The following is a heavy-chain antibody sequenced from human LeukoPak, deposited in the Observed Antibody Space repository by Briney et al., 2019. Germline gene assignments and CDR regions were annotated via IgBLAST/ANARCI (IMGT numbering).Heavy chain of an antibody. V-gene: IGHV4-34*01. D-gene: IGHD4-23*01. Sequence: NPSETLSLTCAVYGGSFSGYYWSWIRQPPGKGLEWIGSIYYSGNTDYNPSLKSRVTISVDTSKNQFSLKLSSVTAADTAVYYCARTGGNLLAPTDAFDIWGQGTMVTVSS. CDR2: IYYSGNT. CDR3: ARTGGNLLAPTDAFDI. CDR1: GGSFSGYY. J-gene: IGHJ3*02.